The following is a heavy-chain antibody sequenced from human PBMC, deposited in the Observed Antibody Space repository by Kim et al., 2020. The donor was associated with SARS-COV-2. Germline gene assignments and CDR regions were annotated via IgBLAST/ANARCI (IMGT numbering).Heavy chain of an antibody. CDR2: IIPIVDIT. CDR1: GGTFSTYA. V-gene: IGHV1-69*04. Sequence: SVKVSCKASGGTFSTYAINWVRQAPGQGLEWMARIIPIVDITNYAQKFQGRVTITADKSTNTAYMELSSLRSEDTAVYYCTRGNCGGQCLGGWGQGTLITVSS. CDR3: TRGNCGGQCLGG. D-gene: IGHD2-21*01. J-gene: IGHJ4*02.